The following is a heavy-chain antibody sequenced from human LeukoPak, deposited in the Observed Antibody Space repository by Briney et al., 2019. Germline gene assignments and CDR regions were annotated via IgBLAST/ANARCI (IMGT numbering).Heavy chain of an antibody. D-gene: IGHD3-22*01. V-gene: IGHV3-43*02. J-gene: IGHJ4*02. Sequence: GGSLRLSCAASGFTFDDYAMHWVRQAPGKGLEWVSLISGDGGSTYYADSVKGRFTISRDNSKNSLYLQMNSLRTEDTALYYCAKRPYYYDSSGYYGFDYWGQGTLVTVSS. CDR3: AKRPYYYDSSGYYGFDY. CDR1: GFTFDDYA. CDR2: ISGDGGST.